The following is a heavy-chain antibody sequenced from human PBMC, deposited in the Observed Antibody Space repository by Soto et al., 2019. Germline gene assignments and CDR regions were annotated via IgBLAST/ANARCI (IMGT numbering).Heavy chain of an antibody. CDR2: IYPGDSDT. V-gene: IGHV5-51*01. J-gene: IGHJ6*02. CDR3: ASVFCSGGSCYLSDYGMDV. D-gene: IGHD2-15*01. CDR1: GYSFTSYW. Sequence: GESLKISCKGSGYSFTSYWIGWVRQMPGKGLEWMGIIYPGDSDTRYSPSFQGQVTISADKSISTAYLQWSSLKASDTAMYYCASVFCSGGSCYLSDYGMDVWGQGTTVTVSS.